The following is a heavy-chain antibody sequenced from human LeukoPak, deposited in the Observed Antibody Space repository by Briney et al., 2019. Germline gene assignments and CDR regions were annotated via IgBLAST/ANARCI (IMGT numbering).Heavy chain of an antibody. Sequence: GGSLSLSCAASGLTLSSYWMHWVRQAPGKGLVWVSRINSDGSSTRYADSVKGRFTISRDNAKNTSYLQMNSLRAEDTAVYYCAELTSMVEQYWGQGTLVTASS. J-gene: IGHJ4*02. CDR3: AELTSMVEQY. D-gene: IGHD3-10*01. CDR2: INSDGSST. CDR1: GLTLSSYW. V-gene: IGHV3-74*01.